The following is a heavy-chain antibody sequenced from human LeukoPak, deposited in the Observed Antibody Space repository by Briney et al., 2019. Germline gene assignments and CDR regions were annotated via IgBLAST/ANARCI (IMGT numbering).Heavy chain of an antibody. Sequence: SETLSLTCTVSGGSVSSGSYYWSWIRQPPGKGLEWIGYIYYSGSTNYNPSLKSRVTVSVDTSKDQFALKVRSVTAEDTAVYYCASGYCSGGSCYSDYYYYGMDVWGQGTTVTVSS. CDR1: GGSVSSGSYY. CDR2: IYYSGST. CDR3: ASGYCSGGSCYSDYYYYGMDV. D-gene: IGHD2-15*01. V-gene: IGHV4-61*01. J-gene: IGHJ6*02.